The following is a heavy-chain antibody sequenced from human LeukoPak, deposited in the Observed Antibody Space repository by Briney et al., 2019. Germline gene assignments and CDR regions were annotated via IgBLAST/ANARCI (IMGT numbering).Heavy chain of an antibody. V-gene: IGHV4-34*01. Sequence: PSETLSLTCAVYGGSFSGYYWNWIRQPPGKGLEWIGEINHRGSTNYNPSLKSRVTISVDTSKKQFSLKLSSVTAADTAVYYCARGRTTYDYVWGSYRPPDYWGQGTLATVSS. J-gene: IGHJ4*02. CDR3: ARGRTTYDYVWGSYRPPDY. D-gene: IGHD3-16*02. CDR1: GGSFSGYY. CDR2: INHRGST.